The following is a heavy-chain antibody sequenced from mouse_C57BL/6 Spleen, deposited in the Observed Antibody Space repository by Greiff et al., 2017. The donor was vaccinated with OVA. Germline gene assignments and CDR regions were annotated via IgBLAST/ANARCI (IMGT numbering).Heavy chain of an antibody. CDR1: GYSFTGYY. J-gene: IGHJ2*01. CDR2: INPSTGGT. Sequence: VQLQQSGPELVKPGASVKLSCKASGYSFTGYYMNWVKQSPEQSLEWIGEINPSTGGTTYNQKFKAKATLTADKSSSTAYMQLKSLTSEDSAVYYCARTAYYGSVPLFDYWGQGTTVTVSA. D-gene: IGHD2-10*01. CDR3: ARTAYYGSVPLFDY. V-gene: IGHV1-42*01.